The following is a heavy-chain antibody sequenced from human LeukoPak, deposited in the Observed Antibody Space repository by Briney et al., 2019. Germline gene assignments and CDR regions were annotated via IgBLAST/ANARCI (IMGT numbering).Heavy chain of an antibody. Sequence: ETLSLTCAVYGGSFSGYYWSWIRQPPGKGLEWVSAISGSGGSTYYADSVKGRFTISRDNSKNTLYLQMNSLRAEDTAVYYRARLHGGYKGYFDYWGQGTLVTVSS. D-gene: IGHD5-18*01. CDR3: ARLHGGYKGYFDY. V-gene: IGHV3-23*01. J-gene: IGHJ4*02. CDR2: ISGSGGST. CDR1: GGSFSGYY.